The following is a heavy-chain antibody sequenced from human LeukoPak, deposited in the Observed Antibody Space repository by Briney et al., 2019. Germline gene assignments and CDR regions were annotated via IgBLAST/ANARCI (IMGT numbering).Heavy chain of an antibody. D-gene: IGHD6-13*01. V-gene: IGHV1-69*13. J-gene: IGHJ4*02. CDR1: GGTISSYA. Sequence: ASVKVSCKASGGTISSYAISWVRQAPGQGLEWMGGIIPIFDTAKYAQKFQGRVTITADESTSTAYMELSSLRSEDTAVYYCARESGIAATGADYWGQGTLVTVSS. CDR3: ARESGIAATGADY. CDR2: IIPIFDTA.